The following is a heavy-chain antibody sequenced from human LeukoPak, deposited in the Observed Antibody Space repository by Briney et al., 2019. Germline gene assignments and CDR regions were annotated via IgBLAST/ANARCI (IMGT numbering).Heavy chain of an antibody. CDR1: GGSISSGGSY. CDR3: ARVRGPTEEWWIAATDYYYMDV. V-gene: IGHV4-30-2*01. D-gene: IGHD6-13*01. CDR2: IYHTGTT. Sequence: PSQTLSLTCTVSGGSISSGGSYWSWIRQPPGKGLEWIGFIYHTGTTYYNPSLKSRVTVSVDRSKNQFSLKLSSVTAADTAVYYCARVRGPTEEWWIAATDYYYMDVWGKGTTVTVSS. J-gene: IGHJ6*03.